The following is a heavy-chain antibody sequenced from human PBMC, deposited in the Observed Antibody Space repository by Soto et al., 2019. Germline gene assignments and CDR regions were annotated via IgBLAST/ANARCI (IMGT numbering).Heavy chain of an antibody. CDR1: GGSISSYY. D-gene: IGHD3-3*01. CDR3: ARGGSYYDFWSGYRSANYYYYMDV. CDR2: IYYSGST. J-gene: IGHJ6*03. V-gene: IGHV4-59*01. Sequence: SETLSLTCTVSGGSISSYYWSWIRQPPGKGLEWIGYIYYSGSTNYNPSLKSRVTISVDTSKNQFSLKLSSVTAADTAVYYCARGGSYYDFWSGYRSANYYYYMDVSGKGTTVTVSS.